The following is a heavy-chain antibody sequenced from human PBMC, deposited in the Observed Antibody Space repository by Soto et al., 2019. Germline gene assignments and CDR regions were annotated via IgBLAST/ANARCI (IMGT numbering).Heavy chain of an antibody. CDR2: INHKTNT. CDR1: GGSFNDYY. D-gene: IGHD3-3*01. Sequence: PSETLSLTCAVYGGSFNDYYWTWIRQPPGKGLEWIGEINHKTNTHYNPSLESRVTFSVDTSKNQFSLKLSSVTAADTAVYYCARGFFSVYYDFWSGYSGGPPGFDPWGQGTLVTVSS. J-gene: IGHJ5*02. V-gene: IGHV4-34*01. CDR3: ARGFFSVYYDFWSGYSGGPPGFDP.